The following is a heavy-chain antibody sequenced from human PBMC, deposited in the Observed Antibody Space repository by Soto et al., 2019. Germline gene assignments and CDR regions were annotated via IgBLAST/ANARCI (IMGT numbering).Heavy chain of an antibody. CDR2: IYYSGST. Sequence: PSETLSLTCTVSGGSISSFYWSWIRQPPGKGLEWIGYIYYSGSTNYNPSLKSRVTISVDTSKNQFSLKLSSVTAADTAVYYCARQTRVLWFGELLWWFDPWAREPWSPSP. V-gene: IGHV4-59*08. D-gene: IGHD3-10*01. J-gene: IGHJ5*02. CDR1: GGSISSFY. CDR3: ARQTRVLWFGELLWWFDP.